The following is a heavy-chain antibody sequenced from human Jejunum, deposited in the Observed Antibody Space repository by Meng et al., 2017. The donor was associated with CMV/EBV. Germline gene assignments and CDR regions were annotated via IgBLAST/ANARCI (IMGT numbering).Heavy chain of an antibody. D-gene: IGHD2-2*01. CDR2: VYYTGNP. CDR3: ARGTHCSGTSCHNRYWFDP. J-gene: IGHJ5*02. V-gene: IGHV4-39*07. Sequence: IISSSYYWGWIRRPPGKGLEWIGSVYYTGNPHYNPSLKSRVTIVVDTSKTQFSLKLSSVTAADTAVYYCARGTHCSGTSCHNRYWFDPWGQGTLVTVSS. CDR1: IISSSYY.